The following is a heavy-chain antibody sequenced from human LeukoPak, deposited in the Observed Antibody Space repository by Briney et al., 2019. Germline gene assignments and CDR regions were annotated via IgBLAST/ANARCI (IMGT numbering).Heavy chain of an antibody. J-gene: IGHJ4*02. CDR3: ARDTHLFDY. CDR2: TSTSGGSA. V-gene: IGHV3-23*01. CDR1: GFTFSNNA. Sequence: GGSLRLSCAASGFTFSNNAMSWVRQAPGKGLEWVSATSTSGGSAYYADSVKGRFTISRDNSKNTLYLQMNSLRAEDTAVYYCARDTHLFDYWGQGTLVTVSS.